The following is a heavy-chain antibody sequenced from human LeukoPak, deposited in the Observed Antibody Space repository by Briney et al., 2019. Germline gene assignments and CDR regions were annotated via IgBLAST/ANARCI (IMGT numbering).Heavy chain of an antibody. V-gene: IGHV3-21*01. D-gene: IGHD2-15*01. CDR3: ARDLSWTVAGYMDV. J-gene: IGHJ6*03. Sequence: KTGGSLRLSCAASGFTFSSYSMNWVRQAPGKGLEWVSSISSSSSYIYYADSVKGRFTISRDNAKNSLYLQMNSLRAEDTAVYYCARDLSWTVAGYMDVWGKGTTVTVSS. CDR2: ISSSSSYI. CDR1: GFTFSSYS.